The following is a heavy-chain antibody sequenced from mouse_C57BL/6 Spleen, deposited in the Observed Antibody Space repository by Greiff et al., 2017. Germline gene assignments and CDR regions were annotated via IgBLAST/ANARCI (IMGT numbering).Heavy chain of an antibody. CDR3: ARGEPTGYFDY. Sequence: EVKLMESGPGMVKPSQSLSLTCTVTGYSITSGYDWHWIRHFPGNKLEWIGYISYSGSTNYNPSLKSRISITHDTSKNHFFLKLNSVTTEDTATYYCARGEPTGYFDYWGQGTTLTVSS. D-gene: IGHD4-1*02. CDR2: ISYSGST. V-gene: IGHV3-1*01. J-gene: IGHJ2*01. CDR1: GYSITSGYD.